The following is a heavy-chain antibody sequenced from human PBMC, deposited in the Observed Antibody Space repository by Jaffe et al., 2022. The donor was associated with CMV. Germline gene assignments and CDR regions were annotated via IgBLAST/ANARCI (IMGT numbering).Heavy chain of an antibody. Sequence: QVQLVQSGAEVKKPGASVKVSCKASGYTFTGYYAHWVRQAPGQGLEWMGWINPNSGDTNYARKFQGRVAMTRDTSVSTAYMELSRLRSGDTALYYCARSDRTMLRGVITHWGRGTLVTVSS. J-gene: IGHJ4*02. CDR1: GYTFTGYY. V-gene: IGHV1-2*02. CDR2: INPNSGDT. CDR3: ARSDRTMLRGVITH. D-gene: IGHD3-10*01.